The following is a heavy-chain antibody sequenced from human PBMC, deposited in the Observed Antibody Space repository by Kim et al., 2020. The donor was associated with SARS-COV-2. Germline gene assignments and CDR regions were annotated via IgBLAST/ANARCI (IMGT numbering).Heavy chain of an antibody. D-gene: IGHD2-15*01. CDR1: GFTFDDYA. J-gene: IGHJ6*02. CDR2: INGDGAST. Sequence: GGSLRLSCAASGFTFDDYAIHWVRHTPAKGLEWVSLINGDGASTFYMDSVRGRFTVSRDNRKNFLYLQMNSLRTEDTALYFCAKDDLAYGIDVWGQGTTVTVSS. V-gene: IGHV3-43*02. CDR3: AKDDLAYGIDV.